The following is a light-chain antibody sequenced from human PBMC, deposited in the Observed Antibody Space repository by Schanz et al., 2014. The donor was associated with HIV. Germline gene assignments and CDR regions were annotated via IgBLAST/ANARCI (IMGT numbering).Light chain of an antibody. J-gene: IGKJ4*01. Sequence: EIVLTQSPGTLSLSPGERATLSCRASQSVTSYYLAWYQQKPGQAPRLLIYGASSRATGIPDRFSGSGSGTDFTLTISRLEPEDFAVYYCHQYGSSRGTFGGGTKVEL. CDR2: GAS. V-gene: IGKV3-20*01. CDR3: HQYGSSRGT. CDR1: QSVTSYY.